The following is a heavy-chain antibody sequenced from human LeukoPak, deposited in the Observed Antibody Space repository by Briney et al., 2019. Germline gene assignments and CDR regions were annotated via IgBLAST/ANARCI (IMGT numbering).Heavy chain of an antibody. J-gene: IGHJ4*02. CDR3: ARTTIFGVALDY. V-gene: IGHV4-59*01. Sequence: SETLSLTCTVSGGSISSYYWSWIRQPPGKGLEWIGYIYYSGSTNYNPSLKSRVTISVDTSKNQFSLKLSSVTAADTAVYYRARTTIFGVALDYWGQGTLVTVSS. CDR2: IYYSGST. CDR1: GGSISSYY. D-gene: IGHD3-3*01.